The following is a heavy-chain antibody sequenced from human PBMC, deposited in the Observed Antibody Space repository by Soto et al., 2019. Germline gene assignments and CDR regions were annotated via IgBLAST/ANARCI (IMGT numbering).Heavy chain of an antibody. D-gene: IGHD6-13*01. Sequence: PSQTLSLTCAISGDSVSINSAAWNWIRQSPSRGLEWLGRTYYRSKWYNDYAVSVKSRITINPDTSKNQFSLQLNSLTPEDTSVYYCESGGGCSSSWYFDLWGRGTLVTVSS. CDR3: ESGGGCSSSWYFDL. CDR1: GDSVSINSAA. J-gene: IGHJ2*01. V-gene: IGHV6-1*01. CDR2: TYYRSKWYN.